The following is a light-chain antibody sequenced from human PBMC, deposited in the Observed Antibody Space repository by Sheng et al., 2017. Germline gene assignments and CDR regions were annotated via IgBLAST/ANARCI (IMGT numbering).Light chain of an antibody. CDR2: SNN. J-gene: IGLJ3*02. Sequence: QSVLTQPPSVSGTPGQRVTISCSGSSSNIGPSLVNWYQHLSGRAPKLLIHSNNQRPSGVPDRFSASKSGTSASLAISGLQSDDETDYYCAAWDVSLNVWVFGGGTKLTVL. CDR1: SSNIGPSL. CDR3: AAWDVSLNVWV. V-gene: IGLV1-44*01.